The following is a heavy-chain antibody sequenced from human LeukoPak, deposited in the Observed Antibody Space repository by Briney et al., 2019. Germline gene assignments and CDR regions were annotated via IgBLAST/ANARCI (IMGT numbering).Heavy chain of an antibody. J-gene: IGHJ4*02. CDR2: INHSGST. D-gene: IGHD3-22*01. CDR1: GGSFSGYY. V-gene: IGHV4-34*01. CDR3: ARAYYDSSGYPDSLDY. Sequence: SETLSLTCAVYGGSFSGYYWSWIRQPPGKGLEWIGEINHSGSTNYDPSLRSRVTISVDTSKNQFSLKLSSVTAADTAVYYCARAYYDSSGYPDSLDYWGQGTLVTVSS.